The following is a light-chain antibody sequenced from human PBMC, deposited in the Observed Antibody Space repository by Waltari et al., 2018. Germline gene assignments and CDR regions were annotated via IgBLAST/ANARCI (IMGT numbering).Light chain of an antibody. Sequence: EIVLTQSPATLSLSPGERAALSCRASQSLDNYLVWYKQKPGQAPRLLIYETFNRAPGIPVRFSGSGSGTDFTLTISSLEAEDSAMYYCQQRRSWPLTFGGGTRIEI. CDR2: ETF. V-gene: IGKV3-11*01. CDR3: QQRRSWPLT. J-gene: IGKJ4*01. CDR1: QSLDNY.